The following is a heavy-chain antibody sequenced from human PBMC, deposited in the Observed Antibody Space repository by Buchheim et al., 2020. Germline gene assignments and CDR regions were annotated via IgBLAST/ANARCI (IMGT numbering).Heavy chain of an antibody. Sequence: QVQLQESGPGLVKPSQTLSLTCTVSGGSISSGDYYWSWIRQPPGKGLEWIGYIYYSGSTYYNPSLTSRVTISVDTSKNQFSLKLSSVTAADTAVYYCARDCSGGSCYEKGYYYYGMDVWGQGTT. CDR2: IYYSGST. J-gene: IGHJ6*02. CDR1: GGSISSGDYY. CDR3: ARDCSGGSCYEKGYYYYGMDV. D-gene: IGHD2-15*01. V-gene: IGHV4-30-4*01.